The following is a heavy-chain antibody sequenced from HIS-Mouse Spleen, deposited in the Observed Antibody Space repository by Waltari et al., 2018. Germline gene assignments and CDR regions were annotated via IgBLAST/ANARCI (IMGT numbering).Heavy chain of an antibody. CDR1: GFTFSSYG. CDR3: ARQQLVTAFDI. J-gene: IGHJ3*02. Sequence: QVQLVESGGGVVQPGRSLRLSCAASGFTFSSYGMHWVRQAPGKGLEWVAVIWYDGSNKNYADSVKGRFTISRDNSKNMLYLQMNSLRAEDTAVYYCARQQLVTAFDIWGQGTMVTVSS. V-gene: IGHV3-33*01. CDR2: IWYDGSNK. D-gene: IGHD6-13*01.